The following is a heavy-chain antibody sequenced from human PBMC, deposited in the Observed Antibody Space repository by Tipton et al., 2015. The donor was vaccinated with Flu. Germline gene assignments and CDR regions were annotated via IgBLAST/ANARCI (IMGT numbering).Heavy chain of an antibody. CDR2: IYTSGSS. Sequence: TLSLTCTVSGDSMSSGRHYWSWIRQPAGKGLEWIGRIYTSGSSNYSPSLKGRVIISLDTSKKQFSLKLSSVTAADTAVYYCARGRDYGDYFDYWGQGTLVTVSS. CDR3: ARGRDYGDYFDY. J-gene: IGHJ4*02. D-gene: IGHD4-17*01. CDR1: GDSMSSGRHY. V-gene: IGHV4-61*02.